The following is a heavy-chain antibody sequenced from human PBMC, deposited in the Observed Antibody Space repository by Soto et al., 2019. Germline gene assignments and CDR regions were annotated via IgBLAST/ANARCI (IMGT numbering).Heavy chain of an antibody. CDR1: GFTLNYYA. V-gene: IGHV3-23*01. CDR2: ITSTGDT. Sequence: EVRLLESGGGLVQPGGSLRLSCAASGFTLNYYAINWVRQAPGKGLEWVSAITSTGDTYYVDSVKGRFTISRDNSKNTLYLQMNSLRAEDTAVYYCAKEIAASATLWLDPWGQGTLVTVSS. J-gene: IGHJ5*02. D-gene: IGHD6-13*01. CDR3: AKEIAASATLWLDP.